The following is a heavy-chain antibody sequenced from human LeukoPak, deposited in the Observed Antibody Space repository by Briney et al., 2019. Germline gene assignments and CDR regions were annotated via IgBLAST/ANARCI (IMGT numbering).Heavy chain of an antibody. V-gene: IGHV3-30-3*01. Sequence: GGSLRLSCAASGFTFSSYAMHWVRQAPGKGLEWVAVISYDGSNKYYADSVKGRFTISRDNSKNTLYLLMNSLRAEDTAVYYCARGLLEITYYDFWSGYLASYDYWGQGTLVTVSS. CDR2: ISYDGSNK. J-gene: IGHJ4*02. D-gene: IGHD3-3*01. CDR3: ARGLLEITYYDFWSGYLASYDY. CDR1: GFTFSSYA.